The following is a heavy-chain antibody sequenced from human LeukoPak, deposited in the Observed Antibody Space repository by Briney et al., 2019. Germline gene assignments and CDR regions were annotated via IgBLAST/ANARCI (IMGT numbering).Heavy chain of an antibody. D-gene: IGHD4-17*01. CDR2: ISSSGSTI. CDR1: GFTFSSYE. J-gene: IGHJ3*02. Sequence: GGSLRPSCAASGFTFSSYEMNWVRQAPGKGLEWVSCISSSGSTIYYAESVKGRFTISRDNAKNSLYLQMNSLRAEDTAVYYCARDRLGDYETYAFDIWGQGTMVTVSS. V-gene: IGHV3-48*03. CDR3: ARDRLGDYETYAFDI.